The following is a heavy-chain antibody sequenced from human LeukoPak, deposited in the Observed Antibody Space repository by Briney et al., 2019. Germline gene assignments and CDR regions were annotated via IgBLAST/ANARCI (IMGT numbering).Heavy chain of an antibody. D-gene: IGHD6-13*01. V-gene: IGHV4-59*01. Sequence: SETLSLTCTVSGGSISSYYWSWIRQPPGKGLEWIGYIYYSGSTGSNPSLKSRVTISVDTSKNQFSLKLSSVTAADTAVYYCAREPGIAALDYWGQGTLVTVSS. CDR3: AREPGIAALDY. J-gene: IGHJ4*02. CDR1: GGSISSYY. CDR2: IYYSGST.